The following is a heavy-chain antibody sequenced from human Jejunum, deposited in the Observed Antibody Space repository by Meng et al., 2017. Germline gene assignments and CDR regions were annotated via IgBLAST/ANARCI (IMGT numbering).Heavy chain of an antibody. D-gene: IGHD2-15*01. Sequence: ASVKVSCKASGYTFSSYAMSWVRQAPGQSLEWMGWINTNTGNTTYAQGFTGRFVFSLDTSVSTAYLQLSSLTSDDTAIYYCARVACAHSWYLEYWGQGTLVTVSS. J-gene: IGHJ4*02. CDR1: GYTFSSYA. V-gene: IGHV7-4-1*01. CDR2: INTNTGNT. CDR3: ARVACAHSWYLEY.